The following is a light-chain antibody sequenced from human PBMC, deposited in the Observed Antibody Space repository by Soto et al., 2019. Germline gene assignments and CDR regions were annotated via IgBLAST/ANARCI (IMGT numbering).Light chain of an antibody. CDR1: NIGINA. J-gene: IGLJ3*02. Sequence: SYELTQPPSVSVAPEKTATITCGGDNIGINAVHWYQQKPGQAPLLVVYYDSDRPSGIPERFSGSTSGNTATLTISRVEAGDEADYYCQLWNSSSDQGVFGGVTQLTVL. V-gene: IGLV3-21*04. CDR3: QLWNSSSDQGV. CDR2: YDS.